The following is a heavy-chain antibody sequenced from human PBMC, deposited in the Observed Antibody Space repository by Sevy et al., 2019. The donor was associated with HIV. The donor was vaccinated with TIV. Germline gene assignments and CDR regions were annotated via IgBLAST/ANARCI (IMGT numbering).Heavy chain of an antibody. J-gene: IGHJ6*02. CDR1: GGTFSSYA. CDR3: ARVETRYDFWSGYYKHYYYGMDV. D-gene: IGHD3-3*01. V-gene: IGHV1-69*13. Sequence: ASVKVSCKASGGTFSSYAISWVRQAPGQGLEWMGGIIPIFGTANYAQKFQGRVTITADESTNTAYMELSSLRSEDTAVYYCARVETRYDFWSGYYKHYYYGMDVWGQGTTVTVSS. CDR2: IIPIFGTA.